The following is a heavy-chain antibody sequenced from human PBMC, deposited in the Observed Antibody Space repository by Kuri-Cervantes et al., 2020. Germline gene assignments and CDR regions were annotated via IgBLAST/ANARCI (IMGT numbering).Heavy chain of an antibody. J-gene: IGHJ5*02. Sequence: ASVKVSCKASGYTFTSYYMHWVRQAPGQGLEWMGWINPNSGGTNYAQKFQGRVTMTRDTSISTAYMELSRLRSDDTAVYYCATPYCSSTSCPYNWFDPWGQGTLVTVSS. CDR1: GYTFTSYY. D-gene: IGHD2-2*01. V-gene: IGHV1-2*02. CDR2: INPNSGGT. CDR3: ATPYCSSTSCPYNWFDP.